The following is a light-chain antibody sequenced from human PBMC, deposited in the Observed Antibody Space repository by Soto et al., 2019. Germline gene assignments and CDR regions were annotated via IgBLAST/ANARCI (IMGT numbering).Light chain of an antibody. CDR1: QTVSIS. J-gene: IGKJ4*01. CDR3: QQHINWPLT. V-gene: IGKV3-11*01. Sequence: VLTQSPATLSLSPGARSTLSCRASQTVSISLAWYQQKPRQAPRLLIYEVSNRATGIPARFSGSGSGADFTLTISSLEPGDFALYYCQQHINWPLTFGGGTKVDIK. CDR2: EVS.